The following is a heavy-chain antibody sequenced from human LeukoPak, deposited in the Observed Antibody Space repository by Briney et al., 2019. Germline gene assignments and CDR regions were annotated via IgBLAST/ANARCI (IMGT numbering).Heavy chain of an antibody. CDR3: ARGQYCSGGSCYLPYYYYYYMDV. V-gene: IGHV4-4*02. CDR1: GGSISSSNW. Sequence: PSGTLSLTCAVSGGSISSSNWWSWVRQPPGKGLEWIGEINHSGSTNYNPSLKSRVTISVDTSKNQFSLKLSSVTAADTAVYYCARGQYCSGGSCYLPYYYYYYMDVWGKGTTVTVSS. J-gene: IGHJ6*03. CDR2: INHSGST. D-gene: IGHD2-15*01.